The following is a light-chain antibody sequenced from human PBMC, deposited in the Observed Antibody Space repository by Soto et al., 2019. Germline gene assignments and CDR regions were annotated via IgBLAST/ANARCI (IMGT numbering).Light chain of an antibody. V-gene: IGKV3D-15*01. J-gene: IGKJ1*01. CDR1: QSINIY. CDR2: ASV. Sequence: EILMTQSPSTLSVSPGERATLSCRASQSINIYLAWYQQKPGQAPRLLIYASVTRATGIPDRFSGSASGTDFTLTINRLEPEDFEAYYCQQYNTWPQTFGQGTKVDIK. CDR3: QQYNTWPQT.